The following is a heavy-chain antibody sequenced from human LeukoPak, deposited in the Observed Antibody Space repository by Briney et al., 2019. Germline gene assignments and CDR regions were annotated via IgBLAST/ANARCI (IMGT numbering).Heavy chain of an antibody. CDR2: ISSSGSTI. D-gene: IGHD6-13*01. CDR1: GFTFRSYE. CDR3: ARDSSSSWSKYFQH. J-gene: IGHJ1*01. Sequence: GGSLTLSCEDSGFTFRSYEMNWVRQAPGKGLEWVSYISSSGSTIYYADSVKGRFTISRDNAKNSLYLQMNSLRAEDTAVYYCARDSSSSWSKYFQHWGQGTLVTVSS. V-gene: IGHV3-48*03.